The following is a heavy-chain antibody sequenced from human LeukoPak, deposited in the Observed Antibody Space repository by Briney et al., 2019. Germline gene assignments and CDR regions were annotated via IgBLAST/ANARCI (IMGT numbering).Heavy chain of an antibody. Sequence: GGSLRLSCAASGFTVSSNYMSWVRQAPGKGLEWVSVIYSGGSTYYADSVKGRFTISRDNSKNTLYLQMNSVRAEDTAVYYCARDRLYSSSSEDYWGQGTLVTVSS. V-gene: IGHV3-53*01. CDR2: IYSGGST. CDR3: ARDRLYSSSSEDY. J-gene: IGHJ4*02. D-gene: IGHD6-6*01. CDR1: GFTVSSNY.